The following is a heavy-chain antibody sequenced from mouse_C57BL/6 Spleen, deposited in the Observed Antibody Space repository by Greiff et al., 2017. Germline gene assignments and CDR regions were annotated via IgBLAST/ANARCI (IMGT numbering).Heavy chain of an antibody. Sequence: VQVVESGAELVRPGASVTLSCKASGYTFTDYEMHWVKQTPVHGLEWIGAIDPETGGTAYNQKFKGKAILTADKSSSTAYMELRSLTSEDSAVYYCTRDTTASYFDYWGQGTTLTVSS. CDR3: TRDTTASYFDY. CDR1: GYTFTDYE. CDR2: IDPETGGT. D-gene: IGHD1-2*01. V-gene: IGHV1-15*01. J-gene: IGHJ2*01.